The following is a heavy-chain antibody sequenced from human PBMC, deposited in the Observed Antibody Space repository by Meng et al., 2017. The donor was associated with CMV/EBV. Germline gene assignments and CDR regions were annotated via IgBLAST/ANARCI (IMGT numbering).Heavy chain of an antibody. CDR1: GYTFTYRY. V-gene: IGHV1-45*02. J-gene: IGHJ6*02. CDR2: ITPFNGNT. CDR3: ASKLGVNYYYGMDV. D-gene: IGHD1-7*01. Sequence: SVKVSCKASGYTFTYRYLHWVRQAPGQALEWMGWITPFNGNTNYAQKFQDRVTITRDRSMSTAYMELSSLRSEDTAVYYCASKLGVNYYYGMDVWGQGTTVTVSS.